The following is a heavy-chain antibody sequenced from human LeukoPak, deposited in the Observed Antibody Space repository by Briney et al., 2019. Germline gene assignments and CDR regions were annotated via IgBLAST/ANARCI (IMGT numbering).Heavy chain of an antibody. Sequence: PGGSLRLSCAASGFTFSDYEMNWVRQTPGKGLEWVANIKEDGSGKYYVDSVKGRFTISRDNAKNSLYLQMNSLRAEDTAVYYCAREGCCGGTCYLDVFDIWGQGTMVTVSS. J-gene: IGHJ3*02. CDR2: IKEDGSGK. CDR3: AREGCCGGTCYLDVFDI. D-gene: IGHD2-15*01. V-gene: IGHV3-7*01. CDR1: GFTFSDYE.